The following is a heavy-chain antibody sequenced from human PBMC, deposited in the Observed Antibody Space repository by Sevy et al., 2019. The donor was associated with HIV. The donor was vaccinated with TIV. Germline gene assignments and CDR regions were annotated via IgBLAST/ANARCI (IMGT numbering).Heavy chain of an antibody. V-gene: IGHV1-3*01. Sequence: ASVKVSCKASGYTFTTSAMHWVRQAPGQSLAWMGWINAGNSDTKYSQKFQDRVTITRDTSASTVYMELSSLRSEDTAVYYCARDQRGGNYRDYYFYGMDVWGPGTTVTVSS. D-gene: IGHD2-15*01. CDR3: ARDQRGGNYRDYYFYGMDV. CDR2: INAGNSDT. J-gene: IGHJ6*02. CDR1: GYTFTTSA.